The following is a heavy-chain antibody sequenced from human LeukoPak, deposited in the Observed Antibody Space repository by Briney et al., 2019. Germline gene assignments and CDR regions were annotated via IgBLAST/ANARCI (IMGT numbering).Heavy chain of an antibody. CDR2: INPNSGGT. Sequence: ASVKVSCKASGYTFTGYYMHWVRQAPGQGLEWMGWINPNSGGTNYAQKFQGRVTMTRDTSISTAYMELSRLRSDDTAVYYCARDSDYGSRRYYYYMDVWGKGTTVTISS. V-gene: IGHV1-2*02. D-gene: IGHD3-10*01. J-gene: IGHJ6*03. CDR1: GYTFTGYY. CDR3: ARDSDYGSRRYYYYMDV.